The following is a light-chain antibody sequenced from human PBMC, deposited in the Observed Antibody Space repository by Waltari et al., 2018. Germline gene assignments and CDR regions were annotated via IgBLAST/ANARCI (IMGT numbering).Light chain of an antibody. CDR1: NSNLGSNY. CDR2: WNN. V-gene: IGLV1-47*01. CDR3: ASWDDSHYV. J-gene: IGLJ1*01. Sequence: QSVMTQPPSASGTPGQRVSISCSGSNSNLGSNYLYWYQQLPGAAPKLLIFWNNQRPSGVPARLSGSKYGTSAFLAISELRSEDEAVYYCASWDDSHYVFGTGTKLTVL.